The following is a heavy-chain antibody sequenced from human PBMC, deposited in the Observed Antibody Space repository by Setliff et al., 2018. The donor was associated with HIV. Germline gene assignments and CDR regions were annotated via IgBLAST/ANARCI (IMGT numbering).Heavy chain of an antibody. V-gene: IGHV1-8*02. CDR2: MNPNSGNT. CDR1: GYTFTTSD. J-gene: IGHJ3*02. D-gene: IGHD1-26*01. Sequence: ASVKVSCKTSGYTFTTSDINWVRQAPGQGFEWMGWMNPNSGNTGYTQKFQDRVTMARNTSISTAYMGLSSLRSEDTAVYYCARIRAGALLNAFDIWGQGTMVTVSS. CDR3: ARIRAGALLNAFDI.